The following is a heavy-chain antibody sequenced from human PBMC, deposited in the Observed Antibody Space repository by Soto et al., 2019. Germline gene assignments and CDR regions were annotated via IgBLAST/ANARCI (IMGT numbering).Heavy chain of an antibody. Sequence: ASVKVSCKASGYTFTSYDINWVRQATGQGFEWMGWMNPNSGNTGYAQKFQGRATMTRNTSISTAYMELSSLRSEDTAVYYCARVYYDSSGYPFDAFDIWGQGTMVTVSS. CDR3: ARVYYDSSGYPFDAFDI. CDR2: MNPNSGNT. V-gene: IGHV1-8*01. D-gene: IGHD3-22*01. CDR1: GYTFTSYD. J-gene: IGHJ3*02.